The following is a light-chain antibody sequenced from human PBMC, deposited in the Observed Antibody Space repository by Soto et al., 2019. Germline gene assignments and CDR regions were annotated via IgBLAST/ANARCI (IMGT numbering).Light chain of an antibody. CDR2: GAS. CDR1: QSVSSN. CDR3: QQYNSWWT. Sequence: EIVMTQSPATLSVSPGERATLSCRASQSVSSNLAWYQQKPGQAPRLLIYGASTRATGIPARFSGSGSGTEFTLTISSLQSEAFAVYYCQQYNSWWTCGQGTKVEIK. J-gene: IGKJ1*01. V-gene: IGKV3-15*01.